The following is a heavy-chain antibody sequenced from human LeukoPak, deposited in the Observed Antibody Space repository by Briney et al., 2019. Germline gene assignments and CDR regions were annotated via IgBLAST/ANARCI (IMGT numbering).Heavy chain of an antibody. CDR2: ISSSGNYI. CDR1: GFTFTSYT. CDR3: ARGGRGAIIMIVVAALDY. Sequence: GGSLRLSCAASGFTFTSYTMNWVRQAPGKGLEWVSSISSSGNYIYYADSVKGRFTISRDNARNSLYLQMNSLRAEDTAVYYCARGGRGAIIMIVVAALDYWGQGTLVTVSS. V-gene: IGHV3-21*01. J-gene: IGHJ4*02. D-gene: IGHD3-22*01.